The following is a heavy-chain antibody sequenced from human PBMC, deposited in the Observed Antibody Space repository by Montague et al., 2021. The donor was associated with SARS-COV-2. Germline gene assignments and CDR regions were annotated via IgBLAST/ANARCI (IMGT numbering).Heavy chain of an antibody. J-gene: IGHJ6*03. CDR3: ARGRIDVNMIVVVVAGASFYMDV. Sequence: SETLSLTCAVYGGSFSGYHWNWIRQSPGKGLERIGEINTSGSTNYNQSLKSRITISGDTSKNQFSLKLTSVTAADTAVYYCARGRIDVNMIVVVVAGASFYMDVWGQGTTVTVSS. CDR1: GGSFSGYH. D-gene: IGHD3-22*01. V-gene: IGHV4-34*01. CDR2: INTSGST.